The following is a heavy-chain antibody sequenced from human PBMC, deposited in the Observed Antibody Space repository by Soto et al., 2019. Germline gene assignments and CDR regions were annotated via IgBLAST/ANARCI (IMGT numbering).Heavy chain of an antibody. CDR1: GFTFSTFG. V-gene: IGHV3-33*03. J-gene: IGHJ6*02. CDR2: IWSDGSNK. CDR3: ATGYCVNGVCYYGLDV. Sequence: PGGSLRLSCAASGFTFSTFGMHWVRQAPGKGLEWVAVIWSDGSNKHYADYVKGRFTISRDNSKNTLYLEMNSLRAEDTAVYYCATGYCVNGVCYYGLDVWGQGTTVTVSS. D-gene: IGHD2-8*01.